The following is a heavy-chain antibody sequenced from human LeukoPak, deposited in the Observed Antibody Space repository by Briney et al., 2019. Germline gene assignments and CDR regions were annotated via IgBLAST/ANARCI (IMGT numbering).Heavy chain of an antibody. V-gene: IGHV3-30*18. J-gene: IGHJ4*02. CDR2: ISYDGSNK. Sequence: GGSLRLSCAASGFTFSSYGMHWVRQAPGKGLEWVAVISYDGSNKYYADSVKGRFTISGDNSKNTLYLQMNSLRAEDTAVYYCAKDPLISWGQGTLVTVSS. CDR3: AKDPLIS. CDR1: GFTFSSYG.